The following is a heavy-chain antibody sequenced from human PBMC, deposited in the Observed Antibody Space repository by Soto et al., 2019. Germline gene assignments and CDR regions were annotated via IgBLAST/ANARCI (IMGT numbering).Heavy chain of an antibody. CDR3: ARLVDTAMTTDHYYYYGMDV. D-gene: IGHD5-18*01. J-gene: IGHJ6*02. CDR2: IYSRGAT. CDR1: GASINTFY. Sequence: SETLSLTCTVSGASINTFYWTWIRQSAGRGLEWIGRIYSRGATNYNPSLKSRVTMSVENSNNQFSLRLSSVSAADTAVYYCARLVDTAMTTDHYYYYGMDVWGQGTTVTVSS. V-gene: IGHV4-4*07.